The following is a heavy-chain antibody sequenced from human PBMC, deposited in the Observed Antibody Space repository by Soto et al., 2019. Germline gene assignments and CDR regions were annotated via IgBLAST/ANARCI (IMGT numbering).Heavy chain of an antibody. CDR2: VSGSGGST. J-gene: IGHJ4*02. Sequence: EVQLLESGGGLVQPGGSLRLSCAASGFTFSSYAMRWVRQAPGKGLEWVSAVSGSGGSTYYADSVKGRFTISRDNSKNTRYLEMNCLTAEDSAGDYCPRGGTGTGFDDWGQGTRVTVSS. CDR3: PRGGTGTGFDD. CDR1: GFTFSSYA. D-gene: IGHD6-13*01. V-gene: IGHV3-23*01.